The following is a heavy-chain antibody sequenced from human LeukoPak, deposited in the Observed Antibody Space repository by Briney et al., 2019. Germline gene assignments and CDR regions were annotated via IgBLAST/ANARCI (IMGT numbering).Heavy chain of an antibody. CDR2: IYHSGST. V-gene: IGHV4-4*02. J-gene: IGHJ5*02. CDR3: ARDCNRDYGSGSYYRPNNWFDP. D-gene: IGHD3-10*01. Sequence: SETLSLTCAVSGGSISSSNWWSWVRQPPGKGLEWIGEIYHSGSTNYNPSLKSRVTISVDKSKNQFSLKLSSVTAADTAVYYCARDCNRDYGSGSYYRPNNWFDPWGQGTLVTVSS. CDR1: GGSISSSNW.